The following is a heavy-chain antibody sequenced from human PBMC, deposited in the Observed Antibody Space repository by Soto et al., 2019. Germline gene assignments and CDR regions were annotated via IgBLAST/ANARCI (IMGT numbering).Heavy chain of an antibody. CDR3: ARVHYYDSSGYFDY. CDR1: GFTFSSYW. CDR2: IKQDGSEK. V-gene: IGHV3-7*01. D-gene: IGHD3-22*01. Sequence: GGSLRLSCAASGFTFSSYWMSWVRQAPGKGLEWMANIKQDGSEKYYVDSVKGRFTISRDNAKNSLYLQMNSLRAEDTAVYYCARVHYYDSSGYFDYWGQGTLVTVSS. J-gene: IGHJ4*02.